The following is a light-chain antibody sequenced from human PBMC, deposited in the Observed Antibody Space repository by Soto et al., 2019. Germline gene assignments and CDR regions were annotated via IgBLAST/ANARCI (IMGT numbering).Light chain of an antibody. CDR2: DTS. J-gene: IGKJ1*01. CDR1: QSVGNSF. Sequence: EVVLTQPPGTLSLSPGGRATLSCRASQSVGNSFVAWYQQKPGQPPRLLIYDTSKRATGIPDRFSGSGSGTDFTLTISRLEPEDFAVYYCQQYGSSGTFGQGTKVDIK. CDR3: QQYGSSGT. V-gene: IGKV3-20*01.